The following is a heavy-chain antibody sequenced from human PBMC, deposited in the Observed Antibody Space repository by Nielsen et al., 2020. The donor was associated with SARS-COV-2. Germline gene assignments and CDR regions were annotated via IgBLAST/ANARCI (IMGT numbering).Heavy chain of an antibody. CDR3: AKDMITFGGVIAQYPDY. V-gene: IGHV3-30*18. J-gene: IGHJ4*02. Sequence: GGSLRLSCAASGFTFSSYGMHWVRQAPGKGLEWVAVISYGGSNKYYADSVKGRFTISRDNSKNTLYLQMNSLRAEDTAVYYCAKDMITFGGVIAQYPDYWGQGTLVTVSS. CDR2: ISYGGSNK. D-gene: IGHD3-16*02. CDR1: GFTFSSYG.